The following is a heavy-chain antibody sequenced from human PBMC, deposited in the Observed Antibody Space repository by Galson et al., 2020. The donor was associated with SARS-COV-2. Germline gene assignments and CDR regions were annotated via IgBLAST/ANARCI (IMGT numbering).Heavy chain of an antibody. Sequence: SETLSLTCAVSGYSIINGYYWVWIRQPPGKGLEWIGAIIHGGSTYYNPSLQSRVTISIDTSSNQVSLNLSSVTAADTAVYYCARMGTGPRAFDIWGPGTLLIVSS. CDR1: GYSIINGYY. V-gene: IGHV4-38-2*01. CDR2: IIHGGST. CDR3: ARMGTGPRAFDI. D-gene: IGHD7-27*01. J-gene: IGHJ3*02.